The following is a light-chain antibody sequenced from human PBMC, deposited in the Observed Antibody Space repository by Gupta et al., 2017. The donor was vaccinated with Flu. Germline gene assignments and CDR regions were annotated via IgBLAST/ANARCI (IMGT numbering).Light chain of an antibody. CDR1: RYNGGSNF. CDR2: DSN. Sequence: VTLCRAGSRYNGGSNFVSWYQQRPGTAPKLILYDSNNRPSGVPDRFSASKSGTTATLVIAGLQTEDEAIYYCGTWESGVRFVFGTGTKVTVL. V-gene: IGLV1-51*01. J-gene: IGLJ1*01. CDR3: GTWESGVRFV.